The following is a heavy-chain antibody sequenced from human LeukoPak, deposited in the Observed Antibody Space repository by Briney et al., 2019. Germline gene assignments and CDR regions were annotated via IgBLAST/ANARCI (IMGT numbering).Heavy chain of an antibody. J-gene: IGHJ5*02. D-gene: IGHD3-10*01. CDR3: AKGPQTGWFDT. V-gene: IGHV4-34*01. Sequence: SETLSPTCAVYGGSFRGHFCSWIRQPPGKGLEWIGEINHNGNTNYNPSLKSRVTMSVDTSKNQFSLRLNSVTAADTAVYYCAKGPQTGWFDTWGQGTLVTVSS. CDR2: INHNGNT. CDR1: GGSFRGHF.